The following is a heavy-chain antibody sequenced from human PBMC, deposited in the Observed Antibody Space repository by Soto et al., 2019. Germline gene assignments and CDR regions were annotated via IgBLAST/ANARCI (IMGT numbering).Heavy chain of an antibody. CDR3: ARQYEKGFDY. Sequence: QVQLQESGPGLVKPSETLSLTCTVSGGSISSYYWSWIRQPPGKGLEWIGYIYYSGSTNYNPSLKSRVTISVDTSKNQFSLKLSSVTAADTAVYYCARQYEKGFDYWGQGTLVTVSS. CDR2: IYYSGST. D-gene: IGHD2-8*01. J-gene: IGHJ4*02. CDR1: GGSISSYY. V-gene: IGHV4-59*08.